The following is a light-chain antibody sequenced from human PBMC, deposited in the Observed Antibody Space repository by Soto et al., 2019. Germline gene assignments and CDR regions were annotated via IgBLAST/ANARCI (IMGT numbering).Light chain of an antibody. CDR2: AAS. J-gene: IGKJ3*01. CDR3: QQGYSTPLT. Sequence: DIQMTQSPSSLSASVGDRVTISCRASQSISSYLNWYQQKPGKAPELLIYAASSLQSGVPSRFSGSGSGTDFTLTISSLQPDDFATYFCQQGYSTPLTFGPGTKVDIK. CDR1: QSISSY. V-gene: IGKV1-39*01.